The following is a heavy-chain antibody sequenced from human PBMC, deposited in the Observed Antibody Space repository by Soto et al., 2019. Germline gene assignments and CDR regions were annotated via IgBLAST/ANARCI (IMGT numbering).Heavy chain of an antibody. V-gene: IGHV1-18*04. D-gene: IGHD6-13*01. Sequence: ASVKVSCKASGYTFTSYGISWVRQAPGRGLEWMGWISAYNGNTNYAQKLQGRVTMTTDTSTSTAYMELRSLRSDDTAVYYCAREEQQLTYYYYGMDVWGQGTTVTVSS. CDR2: ISAYNGNT. CDR3: AREEQQLTYYYYGMDV. J-gene: IGHJ6*02. CDR1: GYTFTSYG.